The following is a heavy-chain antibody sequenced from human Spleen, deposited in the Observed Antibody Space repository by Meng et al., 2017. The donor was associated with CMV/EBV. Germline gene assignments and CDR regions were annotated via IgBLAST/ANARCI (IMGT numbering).Heavy chain of an antibody. CDR3: ARFSGNLWFGNLSYYFVRAV. CDR2: ISSTGNTI. D-gene: IGHD3-10*01. J-gene: IGHJ6*02. CDR1: GFTFSTYE. Sequence: GGSLRLSCAASGFTFSTYEMTWVRQAPGKGLESVSYISSTGNTIYYADSVKGRFTISKDSAKNSLSLQMNSLIAEDTAVYYCARFSGNLWFGNLSYYFVRAVWGQGTTFTVSS. V-gene: IGHV3-48*03.